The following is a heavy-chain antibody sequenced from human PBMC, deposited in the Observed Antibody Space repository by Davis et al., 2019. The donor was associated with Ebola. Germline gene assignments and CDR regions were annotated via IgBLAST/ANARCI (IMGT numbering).Heavy chain of an antibody. J-gene: IGHJ6*04. Sequence: AASVKVSCKASGYTFTSYGISWVRQAPGQGLEWMGWISAYNGNTNYAQKFQGRVTITRDTSASTAYMELSSLRSEDTAVYYCARYSGYLYYYYGMDVWGKGTTVTVSS. CDR3: ARYSGYLYYYYGMDV. CDR2: ISAYNGNT. D-gene: IGHD5-12*01. CDR1: GYTFTSYG. V-gene: IGHV1-18*04.